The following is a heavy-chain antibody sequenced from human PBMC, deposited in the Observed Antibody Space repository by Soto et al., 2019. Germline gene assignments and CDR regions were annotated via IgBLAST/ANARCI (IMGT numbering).Heavy chain of an antibody. CDR2: MNPNSGKT. V-gene: IGHV1-8*02. D-gene: IGHD3-10*01. Sequence: QVQLVQSGAEVKKHGASVKVSCKASGYTFTSYDINWVRQATGQGLEWMGWMNPNSGKTGYAQTFQGGVTKTRNISISTAYMELSSLRSEDTAVYYCAIDPPYYYGSGRYYNDPYYSYGMDVWGQGTTVTVSS. CDR1: GYTFTSYD. CDR3: AIDPPYYYGSGRYYNDPYYSYGMDV. J-gene: IGHJ6*02.